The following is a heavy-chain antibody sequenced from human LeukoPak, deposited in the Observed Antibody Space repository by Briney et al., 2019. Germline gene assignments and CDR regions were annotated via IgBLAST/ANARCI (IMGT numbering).Heavy chain of an antibody. J-gene: IGHJ4*02. CDR2: IRYDGSNK. Sequence: GGSLRLSCAASGFTFSSYSMNWVRQAPGKGLEWVAFIRYDGSNKYYADSVKGRFTISRDNSKNTLYLQMNSLRAEDTAVYYCGRDSHSGNYYFDYWGQGSLVTVSS. CDR1: GFTFSSYS. CDR3: GRDSHSGNYYFDY. V-gene: IGHV3-30*02. D-gene: IGHD1-26*01.